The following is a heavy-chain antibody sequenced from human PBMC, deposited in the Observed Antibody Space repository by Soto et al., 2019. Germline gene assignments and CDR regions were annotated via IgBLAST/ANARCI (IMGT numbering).Heavy chain of an antibody. CDR1: GDSINSGDYY. CDR3: ARELRDEFGHPVGFDI. V-gene: IGHV4-30-4*01. CDR2: VYYSGST. Sequence: QVRLQESGPRLVKPSQTLTLTCTVSGDSINSGDYYWNWIRQPPGKGLEWIGYVYYSGSTYYNSSLRSRLSISLDTSKTQFSLSLGSVTAADTAMYSCARELRDEFGHPVGFDIWGHGTPVTVSS. D-gene: IGHD3-10*01. J-gene: IGHJ3*02.